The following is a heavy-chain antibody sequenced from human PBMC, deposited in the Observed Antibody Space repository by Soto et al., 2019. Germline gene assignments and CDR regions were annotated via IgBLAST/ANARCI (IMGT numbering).Heavy chain of an antibody. CDR3: ASPARYSGYDSNFDY. J-gene: IGHJ4*02. CDR1: GGTFSSYA. V-gene: IGHV1-69*13. Sequence: SVKVSCKASGGTFSSYAISWVRQAPGQGLEWMGGIIPIFGTANYAQKFQGRVTITADESTSTAYMELSSLRSEDTAVYYCASPARYSGYDSNFDYWGQGTLVTVSS. D-gene: IGHD5-12*01. CDR2: IIPIFGTA.